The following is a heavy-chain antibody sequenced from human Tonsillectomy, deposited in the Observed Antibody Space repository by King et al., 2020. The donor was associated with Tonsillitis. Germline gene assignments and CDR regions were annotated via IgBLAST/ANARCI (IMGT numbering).Heavy chain of an antibody. CDR3: AHKGIVGATLYYFDY. V-gene: IGHV2-5*01. J-gene: IGHJ4*02. CDR2: IYWNDDK. CDR1: GFSLSTSGGG. Sequence: TLKESGPTLVKPTQTLTLTCTFSGFSLSTSGGGGGWIRQPPGKSLEWLALIYWNDDKRYSPSLKSRLTITKDTSKNQVVLTMTNMDPVDTATYYCAHKGIVGATLYYFDYWGQGTLVTVSS. D-gene: IGHD1-26*01.